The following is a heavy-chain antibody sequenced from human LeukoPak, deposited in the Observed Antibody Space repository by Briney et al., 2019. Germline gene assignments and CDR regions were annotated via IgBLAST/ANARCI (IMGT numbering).Heavy chain of an antibody. V-gene: IGHV3-48*03. CDR3: ARDRGSCSSTSCYAPFDY. CDR1: GFTFSSYE. CDR2: ISSSGSTI. D-gene: IGHD2-2*01. J-gene: IGHJ4*02. Sequence: GGSLRLSCAASGFTFSSYEMNWVRQAPGKGLEWVSYISSSGSTIYYADSVKGRFTISRDNAKNSLYLQMNSLRAEDTAVYYCARDRGSCSSTSCYAPFDYWGQGTLDTVSS.